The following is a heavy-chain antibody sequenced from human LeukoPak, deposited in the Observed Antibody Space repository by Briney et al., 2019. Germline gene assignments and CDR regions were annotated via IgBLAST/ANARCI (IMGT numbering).Heavy chain of an antibody. CDR1: GFTFSSYA. V-gene: IGHV3-23*01. CDR2: ISGSGGST. J-gene: IGHJ4*02. CDR3: AGDTPPGGGYYFEY. Sequence: GGSLRLSCAASGFTFSSYAMSWVRQAPGKGLEWVSAISGSGGSTHYADSVKGRFTISRDNSKNTLYLEMNSLRADDTAMYYCAGDTPPGGGYYFEYWGQGALVTVSS. D-gene: IGHD3-16*01.